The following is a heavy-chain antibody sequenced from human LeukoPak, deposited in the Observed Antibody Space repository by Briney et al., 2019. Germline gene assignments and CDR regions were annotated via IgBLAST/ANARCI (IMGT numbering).Heavy chain of an antibody. CDR3: AKALPYCSSTSCYIGY. Sequence: GGSLRLSCAASGFTFSSYAMSWVRQAPGKGLEWVSAISGSGGSTYYADSVKGRFTISRDNSKNTLYLQMNSLRAEDTAVYYCAKALPYCSSTSCYIGYWGQGTLVTVSS. CDR2: ISGSGGST. CDR1: GFTFSSYA. J-gene: IGHJ4*02. V-gene: IGHV3-23*01. D-gene: IGHD2-2*02.